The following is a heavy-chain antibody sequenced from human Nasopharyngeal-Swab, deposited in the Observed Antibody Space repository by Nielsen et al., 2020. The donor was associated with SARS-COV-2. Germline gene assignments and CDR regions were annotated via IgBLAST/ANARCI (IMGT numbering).Heavy chain of an antibody. Sequence: GESLKISCAASGFTFSYYWMNWLRQAPGKGLEWVAIIKPNGSEKYYVDSVKGRFNISRDNAKNSLYLQMNRLRAEDTAVYYCARDYWWSFDYWGQGTLVTVSS. V-gene: IGHV3-7*03. CDR3: ARDYWWSFDY. J-gene: IGHJ4*02. D-gene: IGHD2-15*01. CDR1: GFTFSYYW. CDR2: IKPNGSEK.